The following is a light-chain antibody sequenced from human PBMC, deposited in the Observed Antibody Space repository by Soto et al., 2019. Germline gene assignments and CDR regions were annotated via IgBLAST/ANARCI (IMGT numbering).Light chain of an antibody. CDR3: LQHNSYPYT. CDR2: AAS. J-gene: IGKJ2*01. Sequence: DIQMTQSPSSLSASVGDRVTITCRASQGIRSDLDWYQQKPGKAPKRLIYAASSLQSGVPSRFRGSGSGTEFTLTISSLQPEDFATYYCLQHNSYPYTFGQGTKLEIK. CDR1: QGIRSD. V-gene: IGKV1-17*01.